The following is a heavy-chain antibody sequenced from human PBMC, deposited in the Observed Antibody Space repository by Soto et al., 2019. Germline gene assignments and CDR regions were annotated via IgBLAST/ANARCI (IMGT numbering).Heavy chain of an antibody. CDR1: GGSISSYY. CDR2: IYYSGST. CDR3: ARFGPGYNYEEIFDY. Sequence: SETLSLTCTVSGGSISSYYWSWIRQPPGKGLEWIGYIYYSGSTNYNPSLKSRVTISVDTSKNQFSLKLSSVTAADTAVYYCARFGPGYNYEEIFDYWGQGTLVTVSS. D-gene: IGHD5-12*01. V-gene: IGHV4-59*01. J-gene: IGHJ4*02.